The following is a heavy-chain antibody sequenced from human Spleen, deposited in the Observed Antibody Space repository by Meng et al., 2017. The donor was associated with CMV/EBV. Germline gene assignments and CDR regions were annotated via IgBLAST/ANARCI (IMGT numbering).Heavy chain of an antibody. CDR1: GGTVSRYA. CDR3: ALYSSGYYGLGY. Sequence: KASGGTVSRYAISWVRPAPGQGLEWMGGIIPIFGTANYAQKFQGRVTITTDESTSTAYMELSSLRSEDTAVYYCALYSSGYYGLGYWGQGTLVTVSS. CDR2: IIPIFGTA. J-gene: IGHJ4*02. V-gene: IGHV1-69*05. D-gene: IGHD3-22*01.